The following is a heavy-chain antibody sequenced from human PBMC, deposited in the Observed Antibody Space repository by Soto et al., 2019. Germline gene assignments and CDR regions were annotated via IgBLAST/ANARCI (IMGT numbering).Heavy chain of an antibody. J-gene: IGHJ4*02. D-gene: IGHD3-10*01. CDR3: ARGQGGFGESSLDY. V-gene: IGHV4-4*07. CDR1: GGSITTYY. CDR2: IYSGGST. Sequence: SETLSLTCTVSGGSITTYYWSWIRQPAGKGLEWIGRIYSGGSTNYNPSLRSRVTVSVDMSKNQFSLKLSSVTAADTAVYYCARGQGGFGESSLDYWGQGTLVTVSS.